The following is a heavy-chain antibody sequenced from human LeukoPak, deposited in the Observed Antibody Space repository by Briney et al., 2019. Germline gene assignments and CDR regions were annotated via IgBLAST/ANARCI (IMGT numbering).Heavy chain of an antibody. V-gene: IGHV1-2*02. Sequence: ASVKVSCKASGYTFTSYGISWVRQAPGQGLEWMGWINPSSGGTNYAQKFQGRVTMTRDTSISTAYMDLSRLRSDDTAVYYCARGAVVITTNATDIWGQGTMVTVSS. CDR3: ARGAVVITTNATDI. J-gene: IGHJ3*02. CDR1: GYTFTSYG. CDR2: INPSSGGT. D-gene: IGHD3-22*01.